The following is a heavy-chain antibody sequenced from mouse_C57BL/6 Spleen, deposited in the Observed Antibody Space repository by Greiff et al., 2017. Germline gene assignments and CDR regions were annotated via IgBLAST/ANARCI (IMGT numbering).Heavy chain of an antibody. Sequence: EVKVEESGGGLVQPGGSLKLSCAASGFTFSDYYMYWVRQTPEKRLEWVAYISNGGGSTYYPDTVKGRFTISRDNAKNTLYLQMSRLKSEDTAMYYCARRDYYGSSYAMDYWGQGTSVTVSS. V-gene: IGHV5-12*01. CDR1: GFTFSDYY. CDR3: ARRDYYGSSYAMDY. J-gene: IGHJ4*01. CDR2: ISNGGGST. D-gene: IGHD1-1*01.